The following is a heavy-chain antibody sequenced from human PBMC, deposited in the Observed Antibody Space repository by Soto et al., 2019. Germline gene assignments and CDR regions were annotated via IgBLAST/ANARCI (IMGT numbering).Heavy chain of an antibody. CDR2: IYWDDDK. J-gene: IGHJ5*02. V-gene: IGHV2-5*02. CDR1: GFSLTTRGVG. Sequence: QITLKESGPTLVKPTQTLTLTCTFSGFSLTTRGVGVGWIRQPPGKALECLALIYWDDDKRYSPSLQSRLSITKDTSKNQVVLTITNVDPVDTAPYYCAHIPNYYQYDWFDPWGQGTLVSLSS. CDR3: AHIPNYYQYDWFDP. D-gene: IGHD3-16*01.